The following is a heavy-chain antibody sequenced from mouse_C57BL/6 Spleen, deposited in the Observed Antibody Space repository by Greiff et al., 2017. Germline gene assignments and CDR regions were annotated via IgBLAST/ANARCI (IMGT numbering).Heavy chain of an antibody. CDR2: IDPSDSYT. CDR3: ARSSYSNPYAMDY. CDR1: GYTFTSYW. Sequence: VQLQQSGAELVMPGASVKLSCKASGYTFTSYWMPWVKQRPGQGLEWIGEIDPSDSYTNYNQKFKGKSTLTVDKSSSTAYMQLSSLTSEDSAVYYCARSSYSNPYAMDYWGQGTSVTVSS. D-gene: IGHD2-5*01. J-gene: IGHJ4*01. V-gene: IGHV1-69*01.